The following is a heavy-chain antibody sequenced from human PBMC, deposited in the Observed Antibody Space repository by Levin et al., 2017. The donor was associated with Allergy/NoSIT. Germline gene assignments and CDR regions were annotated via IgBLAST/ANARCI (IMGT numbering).Heavy chain of an antibody. J-gene: IGHJ4*02. CDR1: GFTFSSYW. D-gene: IGHD6-19*01. Sequence: PGGSLRLSCAASGFTFSSYWMSWVRQAPGKGLEWVANIKQDGSEKYYVDSVKGRFTISRDNAKNSLYLQMNSLRAEDTAVYYCARDYRSSRAVAGRAGYNDYWGQGTLVTVSS. V-gene: IGHV3-7*01. CDR3: ARDYRSSRAVAGRAGYNDY. CDR2: IKQDGSEK.